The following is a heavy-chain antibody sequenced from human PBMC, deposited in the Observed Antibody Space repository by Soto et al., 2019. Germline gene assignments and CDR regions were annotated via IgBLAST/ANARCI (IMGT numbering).Heavy chain of an antibody. Sequence: PSETLALTCTVSGGSISSGDYYWSWIRQHPGKGLEWIGYIYYSGSTYYNPSLKSRVTISVDTSKNQFSLKLSSVTAADTAVYYCARWWFGEFFDYWGQGTLVTVSS. J-gene: IGHJ4*02. CDR2: IYYSGST. CDR1: GGSISSGDYY. CDR3: ARWWFGEFFDY. V-gene: IGHV4-30-4*08. D-gene: IGHD3-10*01.